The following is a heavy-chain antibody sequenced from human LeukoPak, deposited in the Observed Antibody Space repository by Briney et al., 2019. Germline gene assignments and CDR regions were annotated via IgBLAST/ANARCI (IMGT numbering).Heavy chain of an antibody. Sequence: SETLSLTCTVSGGSISSYYWSWIRQPPGKGLEWIGYIYYSGSTNYNPSLKSRVTISVDTSKNQFSLKLSSVTAADTAVYYCARVISFWSGPLNNWFDPWGQGTLVTASS. V-gene: IGHV4-59*01. CDR1: GGSISSYY. J-gene: IGHJ5*02. CDR3: ARVISFWSGPLNNWFDP. CDR2: IYYSGST. D-gene: IGHD3-3*01.